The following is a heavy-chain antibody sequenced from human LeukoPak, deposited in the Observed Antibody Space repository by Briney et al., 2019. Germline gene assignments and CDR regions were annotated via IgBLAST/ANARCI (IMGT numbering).Heavy chain of an antibody. Sequence: ASVKVSCKASGGTFSSYAISWVRQAPGQGLEWMGGIIPIFGTANYAQKFQGRVTITADESTSTAYMELSSLRSEDTAVYYCARDRGLGYCSSTSCCGVYNWFDPWGQGTLVTVSS. J-gene: IGHJ5*02. CDR3: ARDRGLGYCSSTSCCGVYNWFDP. D-gene: IGHD2-2*01. CDR1: GGTFSSYA. V-gene: IGHV1-69*01. CDR2: IIPIFGTA.